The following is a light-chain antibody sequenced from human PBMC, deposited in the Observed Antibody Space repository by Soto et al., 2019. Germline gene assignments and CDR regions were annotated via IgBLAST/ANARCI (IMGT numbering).Light chain of an antibody. CDR3: QQYGSSPRT. CDR1: RSVSSSY. V-gene: IGKV3-20*01. Sequence: EIVLTQSPGTLSLSPGERATLSCRASRSVSSSYLAWYQQKPGQAPRLLIYGASSRATGIPDRFSGSGSGTDSTLTISRLEPEDFAVYYCQQYGSSPRTFGQGTKVDIK. CDR2: GAS. J-gene: IGKJ1*01.